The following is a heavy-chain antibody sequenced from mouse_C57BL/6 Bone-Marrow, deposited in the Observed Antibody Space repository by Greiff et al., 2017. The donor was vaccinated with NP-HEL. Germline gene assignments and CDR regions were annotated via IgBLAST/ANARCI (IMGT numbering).Heavy chain of an antibody. Sequence: QVQLQQSGAELVRPGSSVKLSCKASGYTFTSYWMDWVKQRPGQGLEWIGNIYPSDSETHYNQQFKDKATLTVDKSAITAYMQLSSLSSEDSAVYYCAGWRWGWVFAYWGQGTLVTVSA. CDR1: GYTFTSYW. V-gene: IGHV1-61*01. CDR2: IYPSDSET. CDR3: AGWRWGWVFAY. J-gene: IGHJ3*01.